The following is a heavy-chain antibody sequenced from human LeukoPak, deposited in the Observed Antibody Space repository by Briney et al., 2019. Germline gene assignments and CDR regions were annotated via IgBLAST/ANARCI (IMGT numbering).Heavy chain of an antibody. Sequence: GGSLRLSCAASGFTFSSYWMSWVRQAPGKGLEWVANIKQDGSEKYYVDSVKGRFTISRDNAKNSLYLQMNSLRAEDTAVYYCARLLSSYYDILTGYCGPFDYWGQGTPVTVSS. CDR3: ARLLSSYYDILTGYCGPFDY. D-gene: IGHD3-9*01. J-gene: IGHJ4*02. V-gene: IGHV3-7*01. CDR1: GFTFSSYW. CDR2: IKQDGSEK.